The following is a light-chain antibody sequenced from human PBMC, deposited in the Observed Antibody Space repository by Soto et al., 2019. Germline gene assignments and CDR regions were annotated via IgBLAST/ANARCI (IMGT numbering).Light chain of an antibody. CDR2: DAS. CDR1: QSVSSY. J-gene: IGKJ2*01. V-gene: IGKV3-11*01. Sequence: EIVLTQSPATLSLSPGERATLSCRASQSVSSYLAWYQQKPGQAPRLLIYDASNRATGIPARFSGSGSGTDFIPTISSIEPEDFAVYYCQQRSNWPPYTFGQGTKLEIK. CDR3: QQRSNWPPYT.